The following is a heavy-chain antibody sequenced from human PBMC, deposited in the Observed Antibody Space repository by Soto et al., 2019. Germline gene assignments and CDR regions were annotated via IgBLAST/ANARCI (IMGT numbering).Heavy chain of an antibody. CDR2: ISAYNGNT. V-gene: IGHV1-18*04. J-gene: IGHJ4*02. Sequence: ASVKVPCKASGYTFTSYGISWVRQAPGQGLEWMGWISAYNGNTNYAQKLQGRVTMTTDTSTSTAYMELRSLRSDDTAVYYCARDTLVVVVAATTYFDYWGQGTLVTVSS. CDR3: ARDTLVVVVAATTYFDY. CDR1: GYTFTSYG. D-gene: IGHD2-15*01.